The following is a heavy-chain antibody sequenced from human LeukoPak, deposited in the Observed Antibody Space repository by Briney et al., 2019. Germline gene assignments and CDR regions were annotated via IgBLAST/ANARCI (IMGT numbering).Heavy chain of an antibody. J-gene: IGHJ4*02. CDR3: AKDPLVSSQEYFDY. D-gene: IGHD2-2*01. CDR1: GVTFSSYA. Sequence: GGSLRLSCAASGVTFSSYAMSWVRQAPGKGLEWVSSISRTAGSTYYADSVKGRFTISRDNSKNTLYLQMNSLRAEDTAVYYCAKDPLVSSQEYFDYWGQGTLVTVSS. V-gene: IGHV3-23*01. CDR2: ISRTAGST.